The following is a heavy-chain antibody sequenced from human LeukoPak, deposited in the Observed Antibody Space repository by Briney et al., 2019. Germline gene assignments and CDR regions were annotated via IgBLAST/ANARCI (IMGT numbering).Heavy chain of an antibody. J-gene: IGHJ5*02. D-gene: IGHD6-19*01. V-gene: IGHV3-23*01. CDR2: ISGSGGST. CDR1: GFTFSSYA. CDR3: AKVYSSGWSTPRNNWFDP. Sequence: PGGSLRLSCAASGFTFSSYAMSWVRQAPGKGLEWVSAISGSGGSTYYADSVKGRFTISRDNSKNTLYLQMNSLRAEDTAVYYCAKVYSSGWSTPRNNWFDPWGQGTLVTVSS.